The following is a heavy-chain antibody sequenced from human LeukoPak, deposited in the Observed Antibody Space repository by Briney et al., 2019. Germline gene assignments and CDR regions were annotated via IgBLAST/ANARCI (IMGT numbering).Heavy chain of an antibody. D-gene: IGHD1-7*01. J-gene: IGHJ4*02. Sequence: PGGSLRLSRAASGFTFSSYRMNWVRQAPGKGLEWVSYISSSSSTIYYADSVKGRFTISRDNAKNSLYLQMNSLRAEDTAVYYCARSSRELGGYAPWELMPPFDYWGQGTLVTVSS. CDR1: GFTFSSYR. CDR2: ISSSSSTI. V-gene: IGHV3-48*01. CDR3: ARSSRELGGYAPWELMPPFDY.